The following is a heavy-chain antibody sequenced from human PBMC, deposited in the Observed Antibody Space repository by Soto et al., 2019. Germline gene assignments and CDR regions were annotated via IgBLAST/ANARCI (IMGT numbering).Heavy chain of an antibody. CDR1: SGSISSSNW. V-gene: IGHV4-4*02. Sequence: SETLSLTCAVSSGSISSSNWWSWVRQPPGKGLEWIGEIYHSGSTNYNPSLKSRVTISVDKSKNQFSLKLSSVTAADTAVYYCARDAVDARLGELSSEVVYYYYMDVWGKGTTVTVS. CDR2: IYHSGST. J-gene: IGHJ6*03. CDR3: ARDAVDARLGELSSEVVYYYYMDV. D-gene: IGHD3-16*02.